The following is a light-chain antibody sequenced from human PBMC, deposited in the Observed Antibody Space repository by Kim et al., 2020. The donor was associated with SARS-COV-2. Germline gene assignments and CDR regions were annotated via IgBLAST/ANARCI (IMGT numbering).Light chain of an antibody. V-gene: IGKV3-15*01. Sequence: SVGDRATLSCRASQSVSSNLAWYQQKPGQAPRLLIYGASTRATGIPARFSGSGSGTEFTLTISSLQSEDFAVYYCQQYNNWPPLTFGGGTKVEIK. CDR3: QQYNNWPPLT. J-gene: IGKJ4*01. CDR2: GAS. CDR1: QSVSSN.